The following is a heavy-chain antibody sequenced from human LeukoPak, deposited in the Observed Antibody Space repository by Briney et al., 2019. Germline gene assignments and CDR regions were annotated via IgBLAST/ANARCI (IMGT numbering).Heavy chain of an antibody. J-gene: IGHJ6*03. CDR1: GFTFSSYS. V-gene: IGHV3-21*01. CDR3: ARANDNYYYYYMDV. CDR2: ISSSSSYI. Sequence: PGGSLRLSCAASGFTFSSYSMSWVRQAPGKGLEWVSSISSSSSYIYYADSVKGRFTISRGNAKNSLYLQMNSLRAEDTAVYYCARANDNYYYYYMDVWGKGTTVTISS. D-gene: IGHD3-9*01.